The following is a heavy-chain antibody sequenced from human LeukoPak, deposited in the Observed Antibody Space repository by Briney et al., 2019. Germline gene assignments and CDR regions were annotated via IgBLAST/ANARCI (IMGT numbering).Heavy chain of an antibody. J-gene: IGHJ5*02. D-gene: IGHD2-15*01. Sequence: GESLKISCKGSGYSFTSYWIGWVRQMPGKGLEWMGVIYPGDSDTRYSPSFQGQVTISADKPISTAYLQWSSLKASDTAMYYCARQSGWSVVAAQNWFDPWGQGTLVTLSS. CDR1: GYSFTSYW. V-gene: IGHV5-51*01. CDR2: IYPGDSDT. CDR3: ARQSGWSVVAAQNWFDP.